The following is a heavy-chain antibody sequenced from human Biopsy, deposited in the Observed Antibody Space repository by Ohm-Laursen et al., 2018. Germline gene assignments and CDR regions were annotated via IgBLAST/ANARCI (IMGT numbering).Heavy chain of an antibody. Sequence: TLSLTCSVSGGSVDDYFWNWIRQPAGKGLEWIGRIYSTGRSSAYHPSFQSRISMSMDTSNNQFSLTLTSVTAADTAVYYCARTPGKAVAGRFLDLWGRGTLVTVSS. V-gene: IGHV4-4*07. CDR2: IYSTGRSS. CDR1: GGSVDDYF. J-gene: IGHJ2*01. CDR3: ARTPGKAVAGRFLDL. D-gene: IGHD6-19*01.